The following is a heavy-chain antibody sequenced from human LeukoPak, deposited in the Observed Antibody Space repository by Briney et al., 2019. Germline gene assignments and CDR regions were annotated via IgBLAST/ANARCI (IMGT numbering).Heavy chain of an antibody. J-gene: IGHJ4*02. CDR1: GGSISSGGYY. CDR3: AMGGVGLTPIDY. D-gene: IGHD3-3*01. Sequence: SETLSLTCTVSGGSISSGGYYWSWIRQPSGKGLEWIGYIYHSGSTYYNPSLKSRVTISVDRSKNQFSLKLSPVTAADTAVYYCAMGGVGLTPIDYWGQGTLVTVSS. V-gene: IGHV4-30-2*01. CDR2: IYHSGST.